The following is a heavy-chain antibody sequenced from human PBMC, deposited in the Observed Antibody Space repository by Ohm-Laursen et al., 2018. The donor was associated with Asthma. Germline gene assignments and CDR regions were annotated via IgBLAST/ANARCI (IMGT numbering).Heavy chain of an antibody. CDR2: IYIRNT. Sequence: SSVKVSCKASGYSLSSNAISWVRQAPGQRPEWMGWIYIRNTNYAPKFRDRITLSTDTSTNTAYMDLRSLRSDDTAVYYCVRDVVDRFDFWGQGSLVSVSS. CDR1: GYSLSSNA. V-gene: IGHV1-18*04. CDR3: VRDVVDRFDF. J-gene: IGHJ4*02. D-gene: IGHD2-21*01.